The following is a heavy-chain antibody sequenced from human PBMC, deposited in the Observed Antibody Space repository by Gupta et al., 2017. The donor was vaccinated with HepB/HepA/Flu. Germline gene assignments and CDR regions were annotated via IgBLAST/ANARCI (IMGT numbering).Heavy chain of an antibody. V-gene: IGHV1-69*06. CDR2: CSPICGTA. D-gene: IGHD3-10*01. J-gene: IGHJ6*03. Sequence: QVQLVQSGAEVKKPGSSVKVSCKASGGTFSSYAMSWVRQAPGQGLEWMGGCSPICGTANYAQKCQGIDTITADKSTSTAYMELRSLRSEEAAVYYCAIGFGDAFGYPGRYYMDVWGKGTTVTVSS. CDR3: AIGFGDAFGYPGRYYMDV. CDR1: GGTFSSYA.